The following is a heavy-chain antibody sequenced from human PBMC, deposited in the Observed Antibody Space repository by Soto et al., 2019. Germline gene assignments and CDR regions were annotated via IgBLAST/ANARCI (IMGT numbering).Heavy chain of an antibody. D-gene: IGHD6-6*01. J-gene: IGHJ4*02. CDR2: IYYSGST. CDR3: VKRYSSSSGLSR. Sequence: QLQLQESGPGLVKPSETLSLTCTVSGGSISSSSYYWGWIRQPPGKGLEWIGSIYYSGSTYYNPSLKSRVTISVDTSKNQFSLKLSSVTAADTAVYYCVKRYSSSSGLSRWGQGTLVTVSS. V-gene: IGHV4-39*01. CDR1: GGSISSSSYY.